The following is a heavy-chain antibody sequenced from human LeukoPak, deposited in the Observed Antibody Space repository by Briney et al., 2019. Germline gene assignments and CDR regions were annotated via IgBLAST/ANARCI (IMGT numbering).Heavy chain of an antibody. D-gene: IGHD3-10*01. V-gene: IGHV1-8*01. CDR3: AREPRRFGD. CDR2: MNPNSGYT. Sequence: ASVKVSCKASGYTFTSYDINWVRQATGQGLEWLGYMNPNSGYTGYAQKFQGRVTITSDTSINTAYMELSRLRSEDTAVYYCAREPRRFGDWGQGTLVTVSS. J-gene: IGHJ4*02. CDR1: GYTFTSYD.